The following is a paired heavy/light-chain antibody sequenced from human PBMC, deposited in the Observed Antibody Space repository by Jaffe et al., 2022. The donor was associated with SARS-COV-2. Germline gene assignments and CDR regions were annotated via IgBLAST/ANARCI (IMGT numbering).Light chain of an antibody. CDR1: QSVGNF. Sequence: EIVLTQSPATLSLSPGERATLSCRASQSVGNFLGWYQQRPGQAPRLLIYDASYRATDIPVRFSGSGSGTDFTLTISSLEPEDFAVYYCQQRHSWPLPFGPGTKVEIK. J-gene: IGKJ3*01. CDR2: DAS. V-gene: IGKV3-11*01. CDR3: QQRHSWPLP.
Heavy chain of an antibody. Sequence: VQLVESGGGLVQPGGSLRLSCATSGFTFDDYWMTWVRQTSGGGREWVANINGDGSDKWYVDSVKGRFIISRDNAKKSLYLQMNNVRPEDTAVYFCVRDVNYRSGGAHYADSWGQGTLVTVST. V-gene: IGHV3-7*01. CDR1: GFTFDDYW. D-gene: IGHD2-15*01. CDR3: VRDVNYRSGGAHYADS. CDR2: INGDGSDK. J-gene: IGHJ5*02.